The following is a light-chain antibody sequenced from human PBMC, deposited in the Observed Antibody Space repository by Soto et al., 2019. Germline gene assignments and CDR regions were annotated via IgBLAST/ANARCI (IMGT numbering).Light chain of an antibody. CDR2: GAS. CDR1: QSVSSTY. V-gene: IGKV3-20*01. CDR3: QHYGSSSWT. Sequence: EIVLTQSPGTLSLSPGERATLSCRASQSVSSTYLAWYQQKPGQAPRLLIFGASSRASGIPDRFSGSGSGTDLTLTISRVEPEDFAVYYCQHYGSSSWTFGQGTRVDI. J-gene: IGKJ1*01.